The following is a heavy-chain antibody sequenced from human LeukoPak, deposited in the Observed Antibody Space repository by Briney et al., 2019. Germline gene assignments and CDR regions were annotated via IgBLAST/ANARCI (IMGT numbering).Heavy chain of an antibody. V-gene: IGHV1-18*01. J-gene: IGHJ3*02. CDR2: ISAYNGNT. D-gene: IGHD3-10*01. CDR3: ATAGRLVMVRGAANAFDI. Sequence: GASVKVSCKASGYTFTSYGISWVRQAPGQGLEWMGWISAYNGNTNYAQKFQGRVTMTEDTSTDTAYMELSSLRSEDTAVYYCATAGRLVMVRGAANAFDIWGQGTMVTVSS. CDR1: GYTFTSYG.